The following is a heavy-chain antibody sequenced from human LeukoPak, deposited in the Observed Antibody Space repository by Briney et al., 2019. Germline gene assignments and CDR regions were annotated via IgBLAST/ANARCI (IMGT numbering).Heavy chain of an antibody. J-gene: IGHJ4*02. D-gene: IGHD2-15*01. Sequence: SETLSLTCTVSGGSIRNYYWSWIRQPPGKGLEWIGSINYSGNTNSNPSLKSRVTILVGTSKNQFSLRLSSVTAADTAVYYCARQRGPFCSGSTCYQYHFDYWGQGTLVAVSS. V-gene: IGHV4-59*08. CDR1: GGSIRNYY. CDR2: INYSGNT. CDR3: ARQRGPFCSGSTCYQYHFDY.